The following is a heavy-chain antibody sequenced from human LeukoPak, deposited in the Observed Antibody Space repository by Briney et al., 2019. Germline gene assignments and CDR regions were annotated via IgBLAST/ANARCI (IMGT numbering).Heavy chain of an antibody. V-gene: IGHV4-34*01. CDR3: ARVRTIFGVVHYFDY. Sequence: SETLSLTCAVYGGSFSGYYWSWIRQPPGKGLEWIGEINHSGGTNYNPSLKSRVTISVDTSKNQFSLKLSSVTAADTAVYYCARVRTIFGVVHYFDYWGQGTLVTVSS. J-gene: IGHJ4*02. D-gene: IGHD3-3*01. CDR1: GGSFSGYY. CDR2: INHSGGT.